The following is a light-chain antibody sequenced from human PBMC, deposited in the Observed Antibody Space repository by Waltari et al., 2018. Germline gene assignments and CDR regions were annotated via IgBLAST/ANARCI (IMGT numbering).Light chain of an antibody. J-gene: IGLJ2*01. CDR3: QVWDTSSDHVV. CDR2: NDS. Sequence: SYVLTQAPSVSVAPGKTARITCGGNNIGSKRAPWYQQKPGQAPVPVIYNDSDRPSGIPERFSGSNSGNTATLTISRVEGGDEADYYCQVWDTSSDHVVFGGGTKLTVL. V-gene: IGLV3-21*04. CDR1: NIGSKR.